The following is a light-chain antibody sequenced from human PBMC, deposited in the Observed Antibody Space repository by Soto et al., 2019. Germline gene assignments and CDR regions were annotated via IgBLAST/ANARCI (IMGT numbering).Light chain of an antibody. J-gene: IGKJ4*01. CDR1: QSVAKNY. V-gene: IGKV3-20*01. Sequence: EIVLTQSPGTLSLSPGERASLSCRASQSVAKNYLAWYQQKPGQALRLLISDASSRATGIPDRFSGSGSGTDFTITISRLEAEDFAVYFCQQYATSPLTFGGGTKVEIK. CDR2: DAS. CDR3: QQYATSPLT.